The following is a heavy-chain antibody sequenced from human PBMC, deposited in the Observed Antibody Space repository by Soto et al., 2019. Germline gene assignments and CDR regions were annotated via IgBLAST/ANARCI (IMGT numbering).Heavy chain of an antibody. Sequence: SETLSLTCTVSGGSISSGGYYWSWIRQHPGKGLEWIGYIYYSGSTYYNPSLKSRVTISVDTSKNQFSLKLSSVTAADTAVYYCARVEFTMVRGVHLYDMDVWGKGTTVTVSS. CDR1: GGSISSGGYY. D-gene: IGHD3-10*01. CDR3: ARVEFTMVRGVHLYDMDV. J-gene: IGHJ6*03. CDR2: IYYSGST. V-gene: IGHV4-31*03.